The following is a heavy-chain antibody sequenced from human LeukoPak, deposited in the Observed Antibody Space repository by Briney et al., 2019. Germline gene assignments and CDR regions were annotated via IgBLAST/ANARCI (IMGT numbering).Heavy chain of an antibody. J-gene: IGHJ4*02. Sequence: PGGSLRLSCAASGFTFSSYWMSWVRQAPGKGLEWVANINQDASEKHYVDSVKGRFTISRDNAKNSLYLQMNRLRAEDTAVYYCARDPEEWLVPIDSWGQGTLVTVSS. CDR2: INQDASEK. D-gene: IGHD6-19*01. V-gene: IGHV3-7*01. CDR1: GFTFSSYW. CDR3: ARDPEEWLVPIDS.